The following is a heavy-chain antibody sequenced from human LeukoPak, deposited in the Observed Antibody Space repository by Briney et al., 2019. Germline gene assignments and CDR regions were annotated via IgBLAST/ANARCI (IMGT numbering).Heavy chain of an antibody. Sequence: GGSLRLSCAASGFTFSSYWMSWVRQAPGKGLEWVANIQQDGSERYYMDSVKGRFTISRDNAKNSLYLQMNSLRVEDTAVYYCARGYNFAFDIWGQGTMVTVFS. CDR1: GFTFSSYW. CDR3: ARGYNFAFDI. CDR2: IQQDGSER. J-gene: IGHJ3*02. D-gene: IGHD5-24*01. V-gene: IGHV3-7*01.